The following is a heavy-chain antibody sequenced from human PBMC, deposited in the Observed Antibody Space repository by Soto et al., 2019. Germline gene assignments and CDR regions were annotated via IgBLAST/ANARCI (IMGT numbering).Heavy chain of an antibody. Sequence: DVQLVETGGGLIQPGGSLRLSCAASGFIVSSSYMSWVRQAPGKGLEWVSDIYSDGRTYYADSVKGRFTISRDNSKNTLYLKRNSLSAEDTAVYYCALCSGWYGQCYFDCWGQGTLVTVSS. CDR2: IYSDGRT. D-gene: IGHD6-13*01. CDR3: ALCSGWYGQCYFDC. J-gene: IGHJ4*02. V-gene: IGHV3-53*02. CDR1: GFIVSSSY.